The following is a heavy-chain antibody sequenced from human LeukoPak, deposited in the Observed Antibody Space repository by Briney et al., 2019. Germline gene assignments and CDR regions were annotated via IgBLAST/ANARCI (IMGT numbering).Heavy chain of an antibody. J-gene: IGHJ4*02. Sequence: SETLSLTCTVSGGSISSSSYYWGWIRQPPGKGLEWIGSIYYSGSAYYNPSLKSRVTISVDTSKNQSSLKLSSVTAADTAVYYCARRIYYDGSGYYRHFDYWGQGTLVTVSS. CDR1: GGSISSSSYY. CDR2: IYYSGSA. D-gene: IGHD3-22*01. CDR3: ARRIYYDGSGYYRHFDY. V-gene: IGHV4-39*01.